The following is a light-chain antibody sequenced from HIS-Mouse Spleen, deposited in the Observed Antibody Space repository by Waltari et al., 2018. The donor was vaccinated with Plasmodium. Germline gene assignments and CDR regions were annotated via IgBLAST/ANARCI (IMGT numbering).Light chain of an antibody. CDR1: SDLNVGRYH. Sequence: QPVLTQPPSSSASPGESARLTCTLPSDLNVGRYHIYWYQQKTGSPPRYLLYYYSDSDKGQGSGVPSRFSGSKDASANTGILLISGLQSEDEADYYCMIWPSNASGVFGGGTKLTVL. V-gene: IGLV5-37*01. CDR3: MIWPSNASGV. CDR2: YYSDSDK. J-gene: IGLJ3*02.